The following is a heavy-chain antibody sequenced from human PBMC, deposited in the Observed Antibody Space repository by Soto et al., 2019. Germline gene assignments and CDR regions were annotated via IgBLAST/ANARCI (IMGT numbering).Heavy chain of an antibody. Sequence: QVQLQESGPGLVKPSETLSLTCTVSGASISTQSWNWIRQAPGKGLEWIGYLYYSGTTNYNPSLNSRVTISADTSKNHVSLKLTSVTAADTAVYFCARGLSWSPYFESWGQGILVTVSS. CDR1: GASISTQS. CDR3: ARGLSWSPYFES. CDR2: LYYSGTT. J-gene: IGHJ4*02. D-gene: IGHD3-3*01. V-gene: IGHV4-59*11.